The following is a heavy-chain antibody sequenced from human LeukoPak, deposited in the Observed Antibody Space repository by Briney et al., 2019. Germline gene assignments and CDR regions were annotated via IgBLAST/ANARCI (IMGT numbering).Heavy chain of an antibody. Sequence: GASVKVSCKASGGTFSSYAISWVRQAPGQGLEWMGRIILIFGTANYAQKFQGRVTITTDESTSTAYMELSSLRSEDTAVYYCARDGNSDYVWGSYRYTSVNDAFDIWGQGTMVTVSS. D-gene: IGHD3-16*02. CDR2: IILIFGTA. CDR3: ARDGNSDYVWGSYRYTSVNDAFDI. J-gene: IGHJ3*02. CDR1: GGTFSSYA. V-gene: IGHV1-69*05.